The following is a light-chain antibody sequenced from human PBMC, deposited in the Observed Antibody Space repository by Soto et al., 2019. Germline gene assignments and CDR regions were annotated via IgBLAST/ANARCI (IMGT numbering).Light chain of an antibody. CDR3: AAWDDTRSGLV. V-gene: IGLV1-47*01. J-gene: IGLJ2*01. CDR1: NSNIGSNY. Sequence: QSVLTQPPSASGTPGQTVTISCSGRNSNIGSNYVYWYQQLPGTAPRLLMYRADQRPSVVPDRFSGSKSGTSASLAISGLRSEDEADYYCAAWDDTRSGLVFGGGTKLTVL. CDR2: RAD.